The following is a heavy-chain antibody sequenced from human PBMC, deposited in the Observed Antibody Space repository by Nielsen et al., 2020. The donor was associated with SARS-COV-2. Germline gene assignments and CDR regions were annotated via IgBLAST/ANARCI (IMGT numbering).Heavy chain of an antibody. CDR2: ISGYSGNT. V-gene: IGHV1-18*01. J-gene: IGHJ6*02. Sequence: ASVKVSCKASGYTFRSYGINWVRQAPGQGLEWMGWISGYSGNTNYAQRLQGRVTMTTDTSTSTAYMELTSDDTAVYYCARARATIFGLVMSYGMDVWGQGTTVAVSS. CDR3: ARARATIFGLVMSYGMDV. D-gene: IGHD3/OR15-3a*01. CDR1: GYTFRSYG.